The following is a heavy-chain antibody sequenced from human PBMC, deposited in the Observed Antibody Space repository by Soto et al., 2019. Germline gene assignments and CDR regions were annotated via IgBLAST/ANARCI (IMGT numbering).Heavy chain of an antibody. V-gene: IGHV5-10-1*01. Sequence: GESLKISCQGSGYTFSNNWISWVRQKPGKGLEWMGKIDPSGSYTDYSPSFQGHVTISADQSINTAYLQWDSLKASDTAIYYCARPANTVADHFDLWGQGTPVTVSS. D-gene: IGHD4-17*01. CDR2: IDPSGSYT. J-gene: IGHJ4*02. CDR1: GYTFSNNW. CDR3: ARPANTVADHFDL.